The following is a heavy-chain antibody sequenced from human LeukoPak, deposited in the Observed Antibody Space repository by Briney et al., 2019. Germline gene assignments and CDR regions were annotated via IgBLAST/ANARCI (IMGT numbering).Heavy chain of an antibody. Sequence: SETLSLTCTVSGGSISSASYYWSWIRQPAGKGLEWIGRIYTSGSTYYNPSLKSRLTMSVDTSKSQFSLNLNSVTAADTAVYYCARGNSSSWPLDYWGQGTLVTVSS. D-gene: IGHD6-13*01. J-gene: IGHJ4*02. CDR1: GGSISSASYY. V-gene: IGHV4-61*02. CDR2: IYTSGST. CDR3: ARGNSSSWPLDY.